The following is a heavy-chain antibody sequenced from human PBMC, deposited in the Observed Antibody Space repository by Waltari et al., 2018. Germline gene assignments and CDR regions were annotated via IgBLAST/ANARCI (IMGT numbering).Heavy chain of an antibody. Sequence: QVQLQESGPGLVKPSEPLSLTCAVSHYSISSGYYWGWIRQPPGQGLEWIGYIYHSGTTYYNPSLKSRVTISVDRSKNQFSLRLSSVTAADTAVYYCVRGNGSPGVDYWGQGTLVTVSS. CDR3: VRGNGSPGVDY. CDR2: IYHSGTT. V-gene: IGHV4-38-2*01. CDR1: HYSISSGYY. J-gene: IGHJ4*02. D-gene: IGHD1-26*01.